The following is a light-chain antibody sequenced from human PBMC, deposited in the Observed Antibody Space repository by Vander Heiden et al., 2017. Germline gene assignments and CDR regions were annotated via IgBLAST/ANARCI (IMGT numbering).Light chain of an antibody. V-gene: IGKV1-39*01. CDR3: QLSDSATWT. CDR1: QNIRNF. CDR2: AAS. J-gene: IGKJ1*01. Sequence: DIRITQSPSSLSASVGDRVTITCRASQNIRNFLNWYQQRPGKPPILLIYAASSLQSGVPSRFSGSGSGTDFTLTINKLQPEDFASYYCQLSDSATWTFGQGTTVEIK.